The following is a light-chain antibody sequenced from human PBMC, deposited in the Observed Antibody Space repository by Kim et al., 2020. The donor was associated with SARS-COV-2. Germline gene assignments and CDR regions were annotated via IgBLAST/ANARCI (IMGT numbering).Light chain of an antibody. CDR3: LLSYSGTWV. J-gene: IGLJ3*02. V-gene: IGLV7-46*01. CDR2: ATR. CDR1: TGAVISGHY. Sequence: PGGTVALPGGSSTGAVISGHYPYWFQQKPGQAPRTLIYATRNRHSWTPARFSGSLLGDKAALTLSGAQPEDEADYYCLLSYSGTWVFGGGTKVTVL.